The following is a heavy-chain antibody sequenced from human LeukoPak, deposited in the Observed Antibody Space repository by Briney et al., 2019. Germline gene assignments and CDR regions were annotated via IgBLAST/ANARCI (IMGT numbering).Heavy chain of an antibody. CDR1: GGSFSDYY. J-gene: IGHJ4*02. Sequence: SSETLSLTCAVYGGSFSDYYWTWIRQPPGKGLEWIGEINHSGSTHYNPSLKSRVTIFVDTSKSQFSLKLNSVTAADTAVYYCARGYYYDSSGYYLGYWGQGNLVTVSS. CDR3: ARGYYYDSSGYYLGY. CDR2: INHSGST. D-gene: IGHD3-22*01. V-gene: IGHV4-34*01.